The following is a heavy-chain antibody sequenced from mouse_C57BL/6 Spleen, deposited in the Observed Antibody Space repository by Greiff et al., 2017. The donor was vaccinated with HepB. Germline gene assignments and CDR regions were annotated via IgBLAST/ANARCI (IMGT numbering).Heavy chain of an antibody. J-gene: IGHJ4*01. CDR3: ARYLQGAMDY. CDR2: IDPSDSYT. V-gene: IGHV1-59*01. CDR1: GYTFTSYW. Sequence: QVQLKQPGAELVRPGTSVKLSCKASGYTFTSYWMHWVKQRPGQGLEWIGVIDPSDSYTNYNQKFKGKATLTVDTSSSTAYMQLSSLTSEDSAVYYCARYLQGAMDYWGQGTSVTVSS.